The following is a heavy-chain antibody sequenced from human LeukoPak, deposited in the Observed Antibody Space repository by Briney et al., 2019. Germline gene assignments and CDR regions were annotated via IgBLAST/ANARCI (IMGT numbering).Heavy chain of an antibody. CDR1: GFTFSSYD. CDR3: ARGHSEGYFDWFDP. Sequence: GGSLRLSCAASGFTFSSYDMHWVRQATGKGLEWVSAIGTDGDTFYPGSVKGRFTISRDNSKNTLYLQMNSLRAEDTAVYYCARGHSEGYFDWFDPWGQGTLVTVSS. J-gene: IGHJ5*02. CDR2: IGTDGDT. D-gene: IGHD6-13*01. V-gene: IGHV3-13*01.